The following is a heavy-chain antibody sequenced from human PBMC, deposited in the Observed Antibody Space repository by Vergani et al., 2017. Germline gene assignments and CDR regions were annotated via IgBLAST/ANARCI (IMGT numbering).Heavy chain of an antibody. V-gene: IGHV1-69*01. Sequence: VQLLESGAEVKKPGSSVKVSCKASGGTFSSYAISWVRQAPGQGLEWMGGIIPIFGTANYAQKFQGRVTITADESTSTAYMELSSLRSEDTAVYYCATETYYYDSSGYPLGYWGQGTLVTVSS. J-gene: IGHJ4*02. CDR2: IIPIFGTA. D-gene: IGHD3-22*01. CDR3: ATETYYYDSSGYPLGY. CDR1: GGTFSSYA.